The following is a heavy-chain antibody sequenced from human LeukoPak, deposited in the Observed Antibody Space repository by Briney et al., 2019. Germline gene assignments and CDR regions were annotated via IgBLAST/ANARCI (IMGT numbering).Heavy chain of an antibody. V-gene: IGHV3-23*01. CDR1: GFTFSSYA. Sequence: PGASLRLSCAASGFTFSSYAMSWVRQAPGKGLEWVSAISGSGGSTYYADSVKGRFTISRDNSKNTLYLQMNSLRAEDTAVYYCAKDSWKGNWNLYSSSWYTLLFDYWGQGTLVTVSS. CDR2: ISGSGGST. CDR3: AKDSWKGNWNLYSSSWYTLLFDY. J-gene: IGHJ4*02. D-gene: IGHD6-13*01.